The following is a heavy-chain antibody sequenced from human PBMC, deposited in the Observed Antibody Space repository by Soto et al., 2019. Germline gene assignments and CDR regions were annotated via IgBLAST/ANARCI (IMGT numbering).Heavy chain of an antibody. V-gene: IGHV3-66*01. CDR2: IHSSGST. J-gene: IGHJ4*02. CDR1: GFTVRSYY. Sequence: GGSLRLSCAASGFTVRSYYMKWVRQAPGKGLEWISVIHSSGSTYYVDSVKGRFTTSRDNSKNTVYLQMNSLKAEDTAVYYCARINYGVPAYPFDHWGQGTLVTVSS. D-gene: IGHD4-17*01. CDR3: ARINYGVPAYPFDH.